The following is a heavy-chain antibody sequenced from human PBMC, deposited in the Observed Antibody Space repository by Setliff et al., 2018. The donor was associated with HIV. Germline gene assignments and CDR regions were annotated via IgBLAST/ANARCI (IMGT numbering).Heavy chain of an antibody. CDR1: GGSFNDYY. V-gene: IGHV4-34*01. CDR3: ASHGDYYYYYMDV. Sequence: SETLSLTCAVYGGSFNDYYWIWIRQPPGKGLEWIGEINHSGSTNYNPSLKSRVIISLDTSKNQFSLKLSSVTAADTAVYYCASHGDYYYYYMDVWGKGTTVTVSS. D-gene: IGHD3-3*01. J-gene: IGHJ6*03. CDR2: INHSGST.